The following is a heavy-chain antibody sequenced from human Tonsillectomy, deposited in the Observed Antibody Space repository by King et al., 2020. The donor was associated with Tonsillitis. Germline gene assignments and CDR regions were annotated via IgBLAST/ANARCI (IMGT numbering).Heavy chain of an antibody. CDR3: ASTRIDYAAFDI. CDR2: IWYDGSNK. D-gene: IGHD4-17*01. J-gene: IGHJ3*02. V-gene: IGHV3-33*01. CDR1: GFTFGSYV. Sequence: VQLVESGGGVVQPGRSLRLSCAASGFTFGSYVIHWVRQAPGKGLEWVAVIWYDGSNKYYADSVKGRFTISRDNSKNTLYLQMNSLRAEDTAVYYCASTRIDYAAFDIWGQGTMVTVSS.